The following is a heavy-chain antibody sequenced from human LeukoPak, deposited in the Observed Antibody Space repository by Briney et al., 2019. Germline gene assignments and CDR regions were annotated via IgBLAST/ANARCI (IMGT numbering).Heavy chain of an antibody. V-gene: IGHV3-30*02. D-gene: IGHD2-15*01. CDR2: IRYDGSNI. CDR1: GFTFSNYD. CDR3: AKDRVVVAATSDY. Sequence: GGSLRLSCAASGFTFSNYDMHWVRQAPGKGLEWVAFIRYDGSNIYYADSVQGRFTISRDKSKNTLYLQMNSLRAEDTAVYYCAKDRVVVAATSDYWGQGTLVTVSS. J-gene: IGHJ4*02.